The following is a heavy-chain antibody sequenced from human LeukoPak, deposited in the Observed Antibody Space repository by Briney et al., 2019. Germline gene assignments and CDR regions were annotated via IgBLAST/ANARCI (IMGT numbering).Heavy chain of an antibody. J-gene: IGHJ3*02. CDR2: IYYSGST. V-gene: IGHV4-59*01. CDR3: ASYKRNAFDI. Sequence: SETLSLTCTVSGGSISSYYWSWIRQPPGKGPEWIGYIYYSGSTNYNPSLKSRVTISVDTSKNQFPLKLSSVTAADTAVYYCASYKRNAFDIWGQGTMVTVSS. D-gene: IGHD1-1*01. CDR1: GGSISSYY.